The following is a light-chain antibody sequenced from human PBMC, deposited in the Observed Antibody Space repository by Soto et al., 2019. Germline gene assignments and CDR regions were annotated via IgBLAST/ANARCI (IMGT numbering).Light chain of an antibody. J-gene: IGKJ1*01. Sequence: EIVLTQSPGTLSLSPGERATLSCRASQSVSSSYLAWYQQKPGQAPRLLLYGTSRRATGIPDRFSGSGSGTDFTLSISRLEPEDFAVYYCQQYVRSPRTFGQGTKVDIK. CDR2: GTS. V-gene: IGKV3-20*01. CDR1: QSVSSSY. CDR3: QQYVRSPRT.